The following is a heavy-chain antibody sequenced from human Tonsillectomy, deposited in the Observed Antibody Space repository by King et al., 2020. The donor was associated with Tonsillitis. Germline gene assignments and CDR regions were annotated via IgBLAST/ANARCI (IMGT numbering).Heavy chain of an antibody. D-gene: IGHD3-10*02. CDR2: IYYSGST. CDR1: GGSXSXYY. CDR3: ARLVPPATDAFDV. V-gene: IGHV4-59*08. J-gene: IGHJ3*01. Sequence: VQLQESGXGXXXXXXXLXXXXXXSGGSXSXYYXXWXXXPPGKGLEWIGYIYYSGSTNYNPSLKSRVTISVDTSKNQFSLKLSSVTAADTAVYYCARLVPPATDAFDVWGRGTLVTVSS.